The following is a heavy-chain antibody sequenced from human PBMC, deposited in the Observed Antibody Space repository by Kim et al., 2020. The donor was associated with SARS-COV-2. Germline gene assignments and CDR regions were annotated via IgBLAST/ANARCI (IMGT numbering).Heavy chain of an antibody. Sequence: GGSLRLSCAASGFTFSSYSMNGVRQAPGKGLEWVPSISSSSSYTYYADSVKGRFTISRDNAKNSLYLQMNSLRAEDTAVYYCARDQSESYGSGGNLFDV. CDR1: GFTFSSYS. CDR2: ISSSSSYT. V-gene: IGHV3-21*01. J-gene: IGHJ6*01. D-gene: IGHD3-10*01. CDR3: ARDQSESYGSGGNLFDV.